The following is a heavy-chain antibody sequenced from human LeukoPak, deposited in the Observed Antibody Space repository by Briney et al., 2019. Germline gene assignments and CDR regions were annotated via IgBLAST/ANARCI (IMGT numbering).Heavy chain of an antibody. V-gene: IGHV1-69*04. CDR1: GYTFTSYD. Sequence: SVKVSCKASGYTFTSYDINWVRQAPGQGLEWMGRIIPILGIANYAQKFQGRVTITADKSTSTAYMELSSLRSEDTAVYYCARDKRDCSSTSCSSDYYYYGMDVWGQGTTVTVSS. CDR3: ARDKRDCSSTSCSSDYYYYGMDV. D-gene: IGHD2-2*01. J-gene: IGHJ6*02. CDR2: IIPILGIA.